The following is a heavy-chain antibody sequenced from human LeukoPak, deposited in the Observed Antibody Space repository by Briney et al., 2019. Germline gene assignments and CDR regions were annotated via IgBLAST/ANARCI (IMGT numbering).Heavy chain of an antibody. Sequence: SGPILVNPTQTLTLTCTFSGFSLTTSGVGVGWIRQPPGKALEWLALIYWNNDNRYNPSLKTRLTITKDTSKNQVVLIMANMDPVDTATYYCAHYGDYRFLYYFDYWGQGTPVTVSS. CDR3: AHYGDYRFLYYFDY. D-gene: IGHD4-17*01. CDR2: IYWNNDN. V-gene: IGHV2-5*01. CDR1: GFSLTTSGVG. J-gene: IGHJ4*02.